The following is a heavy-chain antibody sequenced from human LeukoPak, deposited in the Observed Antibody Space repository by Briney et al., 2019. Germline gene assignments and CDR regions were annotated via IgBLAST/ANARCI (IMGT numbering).Heavy chain of an antibody. V-gene: IGHV4-4*02. CDR2: IYHSGST. D-gene: IGHD6-19*01. Sequence: SETLSLTCAVSGGSISSSNWWSWVRQPPGKGLEWIGEIYHSGSTNYNPSLKSRVTISVDKSKNQFSLKLSSVTAADTAVYYCARMQRIAVAGTFMISAFDIWGQGTMVTVSS. CDR1: GGSISSSNW. CDR3: ARMQRIAVAGTFMISAFDI. J-gene: IGHJ3*02.